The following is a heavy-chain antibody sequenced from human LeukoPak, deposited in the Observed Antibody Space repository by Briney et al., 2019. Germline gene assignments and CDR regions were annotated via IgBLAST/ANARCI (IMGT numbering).Heavy chain of an antibody. CDR2: IKQDGSEN. D-gene: IGHD5-18*01. J-gene: IGHJ4*02. V-gene: IGHV3-7*01. CDR1: GSTFSRYW. CDR3: ARGLYTGDVDTTIYYFDY. Sequence: GGSLRLSCAASGSTFSRYWMSWVRQAPGKGLEWVASIKQDGSENYYVDSVKGRFTISRDSATNTLYLQVNSLRVDDTAVYYCARGLYTGDVDTTIYYFDYWGQGTLVTVSS.